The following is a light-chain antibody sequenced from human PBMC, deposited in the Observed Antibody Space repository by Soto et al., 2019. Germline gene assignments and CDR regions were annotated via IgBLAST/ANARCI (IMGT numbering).Light chain of an antibody. CDR2: GAS. CDR1: QSVSSN. CDR3: QQSYSTPYT. J-gene: IGKJ2*01. V-gene: IGKV3D-15*01. Sequence: EIVMTQSPATLSVSPGERATLSCRASQSVSSNLAWYQQKPGQAPRLLIYGASNRATGIPARFSGSGSGTDFTLTISSLQPEDFATYYCQQSYSTPYTFGQGTKVDIK.